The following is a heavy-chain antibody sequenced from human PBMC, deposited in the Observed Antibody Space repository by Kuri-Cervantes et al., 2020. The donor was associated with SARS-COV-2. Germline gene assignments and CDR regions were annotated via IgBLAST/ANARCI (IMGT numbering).Heavy chain of an antibody. V-gene: IGHV1-2*02. Sequence: ASVKVSCKASGYTFTGYLIHWVRQAPGQGLEWMGWIDPSSGGTNSAQNFQGRVTMTSDTSISTAYMGLRRLRSDDTAVYYCASFTSCYFCDYRVTFDYWGQGTLVTVSS. CDR2: IDPSSGGT. D-gene: IGHD2-2*01. CDR1: GYTFTGYL. J-gene: IGHJ4*02. CDR3: ASFTSCYFCDYRVTFDY.